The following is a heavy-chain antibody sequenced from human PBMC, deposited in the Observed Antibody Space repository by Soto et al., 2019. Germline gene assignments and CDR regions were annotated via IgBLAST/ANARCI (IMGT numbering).Heavy chain of an antibody. D-gene: IGHD2-15*01. V-gene: IGHV3-23*01. CDR2: ISGSGGST. CDR3: AKDDCSGGSCTGEYYYGMDV. Sequence: EVQLLESGGGLVQPGGSLRLSCAASGFTFSSYAMSWVRQAPGKGLEWVSAISGSGGSTYYADSVKGRFTISSDNSKNTLYRQMNSLRAEDTAVYYCAKDDCSGGSCTGEYYYGMDVWGQGTTVTVSS. J-gene: IGHJ6*02. CDR1: GFTFSSYA.